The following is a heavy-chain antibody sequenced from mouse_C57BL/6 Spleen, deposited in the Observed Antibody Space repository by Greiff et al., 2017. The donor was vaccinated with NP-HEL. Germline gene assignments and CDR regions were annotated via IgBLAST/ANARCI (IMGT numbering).Heavy chain of an antibody. V-gene: IGHV1-69*01. Sequence: QVQLQQPGAELVMPGASVKLSCKASGYTFTSYWMHWVKQRPGQGLEWIGEIDPSDSYTNYNQKFKGKSTLTVDKSSSTAYMQLSSLTSEDSAVYYCARWGTRGWYFDVWGTGTTVTVSS. J-gene: IGHJ1*03. CDR3: ARWGTRGWYFDV. D-gene: IGHD3-3*01. CDR1: GYTFTSYW. CDR2: IDPSDSYT.